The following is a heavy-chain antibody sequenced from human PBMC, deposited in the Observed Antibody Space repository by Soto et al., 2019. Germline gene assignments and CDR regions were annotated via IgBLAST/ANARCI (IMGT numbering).Heavy chain of an antibody. D-gene: IGHD5-12*01. Sequence: SETLSLTCTVSGDSISAYSWSWVRQPPGKGLEWIGNIHYNGNTKYNPSLKSRVTMSVDTSKNQFSLKLISVTAADTAKYFCATEGNLGRWLQPLDFWGQGTLVTVSS. CDR3: ATEGNLGRWLQPLDF. CDR1: GDSISAYS. CDR2: IHYNGNT. V-gene: IGHV4-59*01. J-gene: IGHJ4*02.